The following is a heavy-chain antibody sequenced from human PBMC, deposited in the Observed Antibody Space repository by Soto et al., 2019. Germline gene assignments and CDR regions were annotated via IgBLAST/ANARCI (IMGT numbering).Heavy chain of an antibody. V-gene: IGHV3-30*18. J-gene: IGHJ4*02. D-gene: IGHD2-2*01. CDR2: MSYDGRNK. CDR3: PNGSCRSTSCYESHDFDS. CDR1: GFTFSSFG. Sequence: QVQLVESGGGVVQPGRSLRLSCVGSGFTFSSFGMHWVRLAPGKGLQWVAAMSYDGRNKYYVDSVKGRFTISRDDSKNPLYLQMNRLRPYDTAVYYCPNGSCRSTSCYESHDFDSWGQGTLVTVS.